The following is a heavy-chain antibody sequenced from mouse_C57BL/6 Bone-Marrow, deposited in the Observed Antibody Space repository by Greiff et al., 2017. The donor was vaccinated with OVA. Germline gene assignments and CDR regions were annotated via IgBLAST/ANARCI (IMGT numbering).Heavy chain of an antibody. J-gene: IGHJ1*03. Sequence: QVQLQQPGAELVRPGTSVKLSCKASGYTFTSYWMHWVKQRPGQGLEWIGVIDPSDSYTNYNQKFKGKATLTVDTSSSTAYMQLSSLTSEDSAVYYCAALYGNILYWYFDVWGTGTTVTVSS. CDR1: GYTFTSYW. V-gene: IGHV1-59*01. D-gene: IGHD2-1*01. CDR2: IDPSDSYT. CDR3: AALYGNILYWYFDV.